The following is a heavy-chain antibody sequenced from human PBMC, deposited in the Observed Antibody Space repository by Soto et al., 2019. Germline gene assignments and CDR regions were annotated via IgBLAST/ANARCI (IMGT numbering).Heavy chain of an antibody. Sequence: SETLSLTCTVSGGSISSYYWSWIRQPPGKGLEWIGYIYYSGSTNYNPSLKSRVTISVDASKNQFSLKLSSVTAADTAVYYCARLRFLEWLLNRGNFEYWGQGTLVTVSS. CDR2: IYYSGST. D-gene: IGHD3-3*01. CDR3: ARLRFLEWLLNRGNFEY. J-gene: IGHJ4*02. CDR1: GGSISSYY. V-gene: IGHV4-59*12.